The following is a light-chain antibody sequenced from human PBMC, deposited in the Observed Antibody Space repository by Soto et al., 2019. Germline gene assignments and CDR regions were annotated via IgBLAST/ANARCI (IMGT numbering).Light chain of an antibody. CDR3: CSYAGPTTFVL. J-gene: IGLJ2*01. Sequence: QSALTQPASVSGSPGQSITISCTGTSSDVGSYNLVSWYQQHPGKVPKLMIYEVTKRPSGVSNRFSGSKSGITASLTISGLQPEDEADYYCCSYAGPTTFVLFGGGTKLTVL. CDR1: SSDVGSYNL. CDR2: EVT. V-gene: IGLV2-23*02.